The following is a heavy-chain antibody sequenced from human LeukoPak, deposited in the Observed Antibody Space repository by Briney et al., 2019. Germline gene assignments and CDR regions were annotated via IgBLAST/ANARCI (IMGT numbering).Heavy chain of an antibody. Sequence: ASVKVSCKASGYRLTSYGISWVRQAPGQGLEWMAWISPYNGDTKSTQRFQGRVTMTRDTSISTAYMELSRLRSDDTAVYYCARGHVLLWFGELLTDYWGQGTLVTVSS. V-gene: IGHV1-18*01. CDR1: GYRLTSYG. CDR2: ISPYNGDT. CDR3: ARGHVLLWFGELLTDY. D-gene: IGHD3-10*01. J-gene: IGHJ4*02.